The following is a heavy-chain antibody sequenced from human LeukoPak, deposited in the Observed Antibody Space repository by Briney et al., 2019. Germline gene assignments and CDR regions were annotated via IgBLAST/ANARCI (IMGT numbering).Heavy chain of an antibody. CDR1: GFTFGDYA. J-gene: IGHJ6*02. Sequence: GRSLRLSCTAPGFTFGDYAMSWVRQAPGKGLEWVGFIRSKAYGGTTEYAACVKGRFTISRDDSKSIAYLQMNSLKTEDTAVYYCTRVRELLYYYYGMDVWGQGTTVTVSS. D-gene: IGHD1-26*01. V-gene: IGHV3-49*04. CDR3: TRVRELLYYYYGMDV. CDR2: IRSKAYGGTT.